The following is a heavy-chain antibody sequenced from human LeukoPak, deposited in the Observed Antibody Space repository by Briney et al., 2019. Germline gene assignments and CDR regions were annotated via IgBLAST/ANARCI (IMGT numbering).Heavy chain of an antibody. J-gene: IGHJ6*03. V-gene: IGHV4-39*01. CDR1: GASISSSSYY. CDR2: IYYSGST. CDR3: VGSGLDV. D-gene: IGHD6-19*01. Sequence: SETLSLACTLYGASISSSSYYWGWLRQPPGKGLEWIGSIYYSGSTYYNPSLKSRVTISVDTSKNQFSLKLSSVTAADTAVYYCVGSGLDVWGKGTTVTVSS.